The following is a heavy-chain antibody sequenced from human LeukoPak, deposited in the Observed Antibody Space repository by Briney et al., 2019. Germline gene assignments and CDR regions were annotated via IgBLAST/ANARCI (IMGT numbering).Heavy chain of an antibody. CDR1: GFTFSTYE. CDR2: ISSSGSTV. J-gene: IGHJ4*02. D-gene: IGHD6-19*01. CDR3: SLLAVASTQDY. V-gene: IGHV3-48*03. Sequence: GGSLSLSCAASGFTFSTYEMHWARQAPGKGLEWVSDISSSGSTVYYADSVKGRFTTSRDNAKNFLYLQMHSLRAEDTAVYYCSLLAVASTQDYWGQGTLVAVSS.